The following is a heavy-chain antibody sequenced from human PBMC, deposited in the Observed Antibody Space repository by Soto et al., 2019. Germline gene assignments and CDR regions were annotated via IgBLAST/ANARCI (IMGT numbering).Heavy chain of an antibody. V-gene: IGHV1-2*04. Sequence: QVQLVQSGAEVRKPGASVKVSCKASGYTFSDYYIHWVRQAPGQGLEWMGWINPNSGGTKYAPKLQGWVTMTRDTSITTAYMELSRLRSGDTAVYYCAREPATAKPEGVDFWGQGTLVTVSS. CDR3: AREPATAKPEGVDF. D-gene: IGHD1-1*01. J-gene: IGHJ4*02. CDR2: INPNSGGT. CDR1: GYTFSDYY.